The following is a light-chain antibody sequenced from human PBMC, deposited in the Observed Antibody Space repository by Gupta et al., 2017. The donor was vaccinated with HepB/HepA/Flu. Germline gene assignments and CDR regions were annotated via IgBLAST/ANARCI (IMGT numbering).Light chain of an antibody. J-gene: IGLJ1*01. V-gene: IGLV4-69*01. Sequence: QLVLTQSPSVSASLGASVKLTCTLSSGHSTYAIAWHQQQPETGPRYLMKVNSDGSHSKGDGIPDRFSGSSSGAERYLTISSLQSEDEADYYCQTWGTGIHVFGTGTKVTVL. CDR1: SGHSTYA. CDR2: VNSDGSH. CDR3: QTWGTGIHV.